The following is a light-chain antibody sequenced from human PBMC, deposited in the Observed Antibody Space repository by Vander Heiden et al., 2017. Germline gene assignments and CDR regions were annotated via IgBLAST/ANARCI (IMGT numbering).Light chain of an antibody. J-gene: IGKJ1*01. CDR2: SAS. CDR1: QSVGSN. CDR3: QQYNNWPWT. V-gene: IGKV3-15*01. Sequence: EVVMTQSPATLSVSPGERATLPCRASQSVGSNLLWYQRKPGQAPRLLISSASTRVTGIPARFSGSGSGTEFTLTISSLQSEDFAVYYCQQYNNWPWTFGQGTKVEIK.